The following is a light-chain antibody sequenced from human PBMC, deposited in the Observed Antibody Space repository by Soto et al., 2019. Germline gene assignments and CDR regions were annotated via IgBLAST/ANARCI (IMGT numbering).Light chain of an antibody. CDR3: NSYTSISTRV. V-gene: IGLV2-14*01. Sequence: QSALTQPASVSGSPGQSITISCTGTSSDVGVYNDVSWYQQHPGKAPKLLIYDVSNRPSGVSNRFSGSKSGNTASLTISGLQAEDEADYYCNSYTSISTRVLGGGTKGTVL. CDR1: SSDVGVYND. J-gene: IGLJ2*01. CDR2: DVS.